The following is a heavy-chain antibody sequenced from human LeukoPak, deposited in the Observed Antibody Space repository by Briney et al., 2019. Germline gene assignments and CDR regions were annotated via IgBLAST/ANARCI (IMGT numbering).Heavy chain of an antibody. Sequence: KVSXKASGGTFSSYAISWMRQAPGQGLEWMGRIIPIFGTANYAQKFQGRVTITTDESTSTAYMELSSLRSEDTAVYYCARDLLFSSSWYDYWGQGTLVTVSS. D-gene: IGHD6-13*01. V-gene: IGHV1-69*05. CDR3: ARDLLFSSSWYDY. CDR2: IIPIFGTA. CDR1: GGTFSSYA. J-gene: IGHJ4*02.